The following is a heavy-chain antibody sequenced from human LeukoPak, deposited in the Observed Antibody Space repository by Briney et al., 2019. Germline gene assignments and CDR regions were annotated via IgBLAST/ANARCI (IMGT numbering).Heavy chain of an antibody. J-gene: IGHJ4*02. CDR1: GLTFSNAW. V-gene: IGHV3-15*01. CDR3: TTELDVRPNHY. CDR2: IKRKSDGGTT. Sequence: PGGSLRLSCAASGLTFSNAWMSWVRQAPGKGLEWVGRIKRKSDGGTTDYAAPVKGRFTISRDDSKNTLYLQMNSLKSEDTAVCYCTTELDVRPNHYWGQGTLVTVSS. D-gene: IGHD1-14*01.